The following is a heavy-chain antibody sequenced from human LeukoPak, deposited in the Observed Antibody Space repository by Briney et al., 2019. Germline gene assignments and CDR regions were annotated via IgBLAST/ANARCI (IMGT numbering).Heavy chain of an antibody. CDR1: EYIFTNYY. J-gene: IGHJ3*02. CDR2: INPSGGST. V-gene: IGHV1-46*01. CDR3: ARQPAGGRVYDI. D-gene: IGHD2-8*01. Sequence: ASVKVSCKASEYIFTNYYMHWVRQAPGQGLEWMGIINPSGGSTSYTQKFQDGVTMTRDTSTSTAYMELSSLRSEDTAVYYCARQPAGGRVYDIWGQGTMVTVSS.